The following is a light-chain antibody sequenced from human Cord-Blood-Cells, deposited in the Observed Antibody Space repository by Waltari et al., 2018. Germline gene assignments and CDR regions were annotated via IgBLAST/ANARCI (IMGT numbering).Light chain of an antibody. CDR2: WAS. Sequence: DIVMTQSPDSLAVSLGERATIHCKSSQSVLYSSNNKNYLAWYQQKPGQPPKLRIYWASTRESGVPDRFSGSGSGTDFTLTISSLQAEDVAVYYCQQYYSTPTFGQGTKVEIK. CDR1: QSVLYSSNNKNY. CDR3: QQYYSTPT. V-gene: IGKV4-1*01. J-gene: IGKJ1*01.